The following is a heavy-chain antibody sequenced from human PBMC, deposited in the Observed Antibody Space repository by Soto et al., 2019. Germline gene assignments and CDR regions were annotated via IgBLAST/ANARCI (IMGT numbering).Heavy chain of an antibody. D-gene: IGHD6-6*01. CDR1: GGTFSSYP. J-gene: IGHJ5*02. CDR3: ARGGRAARVFDP. Sequence: QVQLVQSGAEVKKPGSSVKVSCKASGGTFSSYPISWVRQAPGQGLEWMGGIIPIFGTTEYAQKFQGRITITADESTSTAYMELSSLRSEDTAVYYCARGGRAARVFDPWGQGSLVTVSS. CDR2: IIPIFGTT. V-gene: IGHV1-69*01.